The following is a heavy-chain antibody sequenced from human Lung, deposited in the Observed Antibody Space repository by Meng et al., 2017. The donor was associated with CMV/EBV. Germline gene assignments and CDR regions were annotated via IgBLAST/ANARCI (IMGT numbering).Heavy chain of an antibody. V-gene: IGHV3-73*01. CDR2: IRSKANSYAT. J-gene: IGHJ6*02. D-gene: IGHD3-22*01. CDR1: GFTFSGSA. Sequence: GGSLRLSCAASGFTFSGSAMHWVRQASGKGLEWVGRIRSKANSYATAYAASVKGRFTISRDDSKNTAYLQMNSLKTEDTAVYYCTRHEREYYYGSSGTPYHYYYGMDVWGQGXTVTVSS. CDR3: TRHEREYYYGSSGTPYHYYYGMDV.